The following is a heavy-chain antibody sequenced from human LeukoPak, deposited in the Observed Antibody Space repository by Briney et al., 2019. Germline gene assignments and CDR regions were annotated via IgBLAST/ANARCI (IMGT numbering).Heavy chain of an antibody. CDR3: ARAPSEVGGYYPEYFRH. Sequence: PGGSLRLSCAASGFTFSSHGMHWVRQAPGKGLVWVSRIKSDGKTNYADSVKGRFTISRDNAKNTVSLQMESLRAEDTGVYYCARAPSEVGGYYPEYFRHWGQGTLVTVSS. CDR1: GFTFSSHG. CDR2: IKSDGKT. D-gene: IGHD3-22*01. V-gene: IGHV3-74*01. J-gene: IGHJ1*01.